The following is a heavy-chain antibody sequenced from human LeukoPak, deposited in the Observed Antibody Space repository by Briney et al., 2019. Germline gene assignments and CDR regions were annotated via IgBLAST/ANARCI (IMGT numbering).Heavy chain of an antibody. V-gene: IGHV3-7*01. D-gene: IGHD6-19*01. CDR1: GFTFSNAW. CDR2: IDPAGSET. CDR3: VRFGYVAGLDS. J-gene: IGHJ4*02. Sequence: GGPLRLSCAASGFTFSNAWMNWMGWVRQAPGKGLEWVANIDPAGSETYYVDSVKGRFTISRDNAKNLLYLQMNSLRAEDSAVYHCVRFGYVAGLDSWGQGALVTVSS.